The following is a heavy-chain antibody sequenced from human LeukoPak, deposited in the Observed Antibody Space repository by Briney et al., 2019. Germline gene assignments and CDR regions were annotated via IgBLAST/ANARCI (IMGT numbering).Heavy chain of an antibody. D-gene: IGHD6-6*01. V-gene: IGHV4-59*01. CDR2: IYYSGST. CDR3: AAYRFPGIAARQNWFDP. J-gene: IGHJ5*02. Sequence: SETLSLTCTVSGGSISSYYWSWFRQPPGKGLEWIGYIYYSGSTNYNPSLKSRVTISVDTSKNQFSLKLSSVTAADTAVYYCAAYRFPGIAARQNWFDPWGQGTLVTVSS. CDR1: GGSISSYY.